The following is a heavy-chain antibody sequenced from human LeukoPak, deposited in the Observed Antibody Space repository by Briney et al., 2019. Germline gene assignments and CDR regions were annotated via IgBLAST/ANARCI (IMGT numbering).Heavy chain of an antibody. CDR3: ARAYSSSSGRDAFDS. J-gene: IGHJ3*02. V-gene: IGHV3-21*01. D-gene: IGHD6-6*01. Sequence: KAGGSLRLSCAASGFTFSSYSMNWVRQAPGKGLEWVSSISSSSSYIYYADSVKGRFTISRDSARTSLFLQMNSLRDEDTAVYYCARAYSSSSGRDAFDSWGLGTLVTVSS. CDR2: ISSSSSYI. CDR1: GFTFSSYS.